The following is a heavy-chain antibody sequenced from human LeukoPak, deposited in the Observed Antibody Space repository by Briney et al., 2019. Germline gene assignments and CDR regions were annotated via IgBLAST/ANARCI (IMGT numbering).Heavy chain of an antibody. CDR3: AKGPVGATMWAVGMDV. CDR1: GFTFSSYA. J-gene: IGHJ6*02. V-gene: IGHV3-30*18. CDR2: ISYDGSNK. Sequence: EAGGSLRLSCAASGFTFSSYAMSWVRQAPGKGLEWVAVISYDGSNKYYADSVKGRFTISRDNSKNTLYLQMNSLRAEDTAVYYCAKGPVGATMWAVGMDVWGQGTTVTVSS. D-gene: IGHD1-26*01.